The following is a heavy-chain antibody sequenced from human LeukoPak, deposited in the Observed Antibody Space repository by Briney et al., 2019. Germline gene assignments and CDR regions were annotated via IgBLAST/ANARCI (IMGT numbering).Heavy chain of an antibody. CDR2: ISWNSGSI. CDR3: AKGDAFHYYYGMDV. J-gene: IGHJ6*02. Sequence: GGSLRLSCAASGFTFDDYAMHWVRQAPGKGLEWVSGISWNSGSIGYADSVKGRFTTSRDNAKNSLYLQMNSLRAEDTALYYCAKGDAFHYYYGMDVWGQGTTVTVSS. CDR1: GFTFDDYA. V-gene: IGHV3-9*01.